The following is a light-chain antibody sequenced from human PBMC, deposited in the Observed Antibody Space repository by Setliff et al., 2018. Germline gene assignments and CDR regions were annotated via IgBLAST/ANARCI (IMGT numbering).Light chain of an antibody. CDR2: DVS. CDR3: CSYAGSYTSLYV. Sequence: QCALTQPRSVPGSPGQSVTISCTGTSSDVGGYNYVSWYQQHPGKAPKLMIYDVSKRPSGVPDRFSGSKSGNTASLTISGLQAEDEADYYCCSYAGSYTSLYVFGTGTKVTVL. V-gene: IGLV2-11*01. CDR1: SSDVGGYNY. J-gene: IGLJ1*01.